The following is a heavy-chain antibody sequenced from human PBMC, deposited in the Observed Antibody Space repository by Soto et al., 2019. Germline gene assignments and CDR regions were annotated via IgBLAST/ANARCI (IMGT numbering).Heavy chain of an antibody. J-gene: IGHJ3*02. D-gene: IGHD3-3*01. CDR3: ARGGGVGVAGSAAFDM. V-gene: IGHV1-2*06. Sequence: QLHLVQSGAVVKKPGASVTVSCSASGYPVTAYYMHWVRQAPGRGLEWMGRINPATGAAKYTQTFLGRVTMTGDASTGMGFMGPGGPASEDTAGFYCARGGGVGVAGSAAFDMWGQGTLVTVSS. CDR2: INPATGAA. CDR1: GYPVTAYY.